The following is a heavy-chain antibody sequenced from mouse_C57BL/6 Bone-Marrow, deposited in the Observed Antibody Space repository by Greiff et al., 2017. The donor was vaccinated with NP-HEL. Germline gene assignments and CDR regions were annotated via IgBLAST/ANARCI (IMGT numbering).Heavy chain of an antibody. V-gene: IGHV1-52*01. D-gene: IGHD2-4*01. CDR1: GYTFTSYW. Sequence: QVQLQQPGAELVRPGSSVKLSCKASGYTFTSYWMHWVKQRPIQGLEWIGNIDPSDSETQYNQKFKDKATLTVDKSSSTAYMQLSSLTSEDSAVYYCARVIYYDYDGFAYWGQGTLVTVSA. CDR3: ARVIYYDYDGFAY. J-gene: IGHJ3*01. CDR2: IDPSDSET.